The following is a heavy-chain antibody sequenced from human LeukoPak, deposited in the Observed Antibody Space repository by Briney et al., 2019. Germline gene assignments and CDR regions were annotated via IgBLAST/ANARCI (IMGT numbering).Heavy chain of an antibody. Sequence: PSQTLSLTCTVSGGSISSGGYYWSWIRQHPGKGLEWIGYIYYSGSTYYNPPLKSRVTISVDTSKNQFSLKLSSVTAADTAVYYCARVGYYDSSGYLVPNYYYYGMDVWGQGTTVTVSS. J-gene: IGHJ6*02. CDR1: GGSISSGGYY. CDR3: ARVGYYDSSGYLVPNYYYYGMDV. D-gene: IGHD3-22*01. CDR2: IYYSGST. V-gene: IGHV4-31*03.